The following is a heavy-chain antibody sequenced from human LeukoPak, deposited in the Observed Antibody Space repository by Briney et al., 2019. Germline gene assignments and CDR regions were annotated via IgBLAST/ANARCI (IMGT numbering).Heavy chain of an antibody. D-gene: IGHD3-16*01. V-gene: IGHV1-18*01. CDR1: GYTVTSYG. CDR2: ISAYNGNT. Sequence: ASVKVSCKASGYTVTSYGISWVRQAPGQRLGWMGWISAYNGNTNYTQKLQGRVTMTTDTSTSTAYKELRSLRSAHPAVYYCARVAYSPGSGNFDYWGQGTMVTVSS. J-gene: IGHJ4*02. CDR3: ARVAYSPGSGNFDY.